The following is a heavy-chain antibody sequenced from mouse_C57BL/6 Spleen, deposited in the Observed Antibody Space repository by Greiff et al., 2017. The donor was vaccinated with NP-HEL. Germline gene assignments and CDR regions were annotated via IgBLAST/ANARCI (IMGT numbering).Heavy chain of an antibody. D-gene: IGHD1-1*01. J-gene: IGHJ4*01. CDR1: GYSITSGYY. CDR2: ISYDGSN. V-gene: IGHV3-6*01. CDR3: ARERDYYYGSFYAMDY. Sequence: ESGPGLVKPSQSLSLTCSVTGYSITSGYYWNWIRQFPGNKLEWMGYISYDGSNNYNPSLKNRISITRDTSKNQFFLKLNSVTTEDTATYYCARERDYYYGSFYAMDYWGQGTSVTVSS.